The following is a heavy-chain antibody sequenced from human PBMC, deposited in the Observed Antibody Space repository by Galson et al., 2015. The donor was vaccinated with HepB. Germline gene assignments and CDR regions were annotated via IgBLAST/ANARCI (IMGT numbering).Heavy chain of an antibody. J-gene: IGHJ2*01. D-gene: IGHD3-22*01. Sequence: SVKVSCKASGYTFTGYYMHWVRQAPGQGLEWMGWINPNSGGTNYAQKFQGWVTMTRDTSISTAYMELSRLRSDDTAVYHCARGPYDSSGYYYDWYFDLWGRGTLVTVSS. CDR1: GYTFTGYY. CDR3: ARGPYDSSGYYYDWYFDL. CDR2: INPNSGGT. V-gene: IGHV1-2*04.